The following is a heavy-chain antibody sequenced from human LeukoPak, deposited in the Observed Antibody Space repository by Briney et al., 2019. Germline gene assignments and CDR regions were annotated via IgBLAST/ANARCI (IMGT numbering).Heavy chain of an antibody. Sequence: GGSLRLSCAASGFTFDDYTMHWVRQAPGKGLEWVSLISWDGGSTYYADSVKGRFTISRDNSKNSLYLQMNSLRTEDTALYYCAKDGIAVSYYYMDVWGKGTTVTVSS. CDR1: GFTFDDYT. V-gene: IGHV3-43*01. D-gene: IGHD6-19*01. CDR2: ISWDGGST. CDR3: AKDGIAVSYYYMDV. J-gene: IGHJ6*03.